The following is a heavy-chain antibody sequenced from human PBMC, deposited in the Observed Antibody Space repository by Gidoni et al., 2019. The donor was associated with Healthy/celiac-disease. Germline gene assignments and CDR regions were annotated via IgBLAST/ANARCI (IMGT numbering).Heavy chain of an antibody. J-gene: IGHJ4*02. D-gene: IGHD3-22*01. CDR1: GGSISRYY. Sequence: QVQLQESGPGLVNPSETLSLTCTVPGGSISRYYWSWIRQPPGKVLEWIGYIYYRGSTNYNPSLKSRVTISVDTSKNQFSLKLSSVTAADTAVYYCASYTSSGFVDWGQGTLVTVSS. CDR2: IYYRGST. CDR3: ASYTSSGFVD. V-gene: IGHV4-59*01.